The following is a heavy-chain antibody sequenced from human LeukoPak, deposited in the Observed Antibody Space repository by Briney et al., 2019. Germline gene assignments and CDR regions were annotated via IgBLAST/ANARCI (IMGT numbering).Heavy chain of an antibody. CDR1: GFTFSDYY. CDR3: ARGSYSSGWYETYPFDY. D-gene: IGHD6-19*01. J-gene: IGHJ4*02. Sequence: GGSLRLSCAASGFTFSDYYMSWIRQAPGKGLEWVSYISSSSSYIYYADSVKGRFTISRDNAKNSLYLQMNSLRAEDTAVYYCARGSYSSGWYETYPFDYWGQGTLVTVSS. V-gene: IGHV3-11*06. CDR2: ISSSSSYI.